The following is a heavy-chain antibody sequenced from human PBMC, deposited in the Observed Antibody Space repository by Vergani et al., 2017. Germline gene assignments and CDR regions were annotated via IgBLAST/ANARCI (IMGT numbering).Heavy chain of an antibody. V-gene: IGHV4-31*03. CDR2: VYDSGNT. D-gene: IGHD2-2*01. Sequence: QVHLQESGPGLVKPSETLSLSCTVSGGSISTGGYYWTWIRQRPGKALEWVGFVYDSGNTYYNPSLEGRVSISADTSKNQFSLKLNFVTAADTAVYYCARRSYMPAPPTYYSFDFWGRGTLVTVSS. J-gene: IGHJ4*02. CDR1: GGSISTGGYY. CDR3: ARRSYMPAPPTYYSFDF.